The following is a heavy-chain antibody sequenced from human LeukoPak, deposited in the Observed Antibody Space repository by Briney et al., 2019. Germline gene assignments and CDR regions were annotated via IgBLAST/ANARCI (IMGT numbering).Heavy chain of an antibody. CDR2: ADYRGNT. J-gene: IGHJ6*02. CDR1: GGSISSYY. Sequence: SETLSLTCTISGGSISSYYWSWIRQPPGKGLEWIGYADYRGNTNYNPSLKSRVTISIDTSKSLFSLKLNSVTAADTAVHYCARVEVGAANRQWYGMDVWGQGTTVTVSS. V-gene: IGHV4-59*01. CDR3: ARVEVGAANRQWYGMDV. D-gene: IGHD2-15*01.